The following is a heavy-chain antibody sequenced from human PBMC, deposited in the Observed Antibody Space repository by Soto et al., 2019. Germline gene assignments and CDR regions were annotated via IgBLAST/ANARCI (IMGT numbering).Heavy chain of an antibody. CDR1: GATFSNAL. V-gene: IGHV3-15*01. CDR2: IKSKTDGGTT. J-gene: IGHJ4*02. D-gene: IGHD3-3*01. Sequence: XGSRRLSCAAAGATFSNALMSWVRQAPGKGLEWVGRIKSKTDGGTTDYAAPVKGRFTISRDDSKNTLYLQMNSLKTEDTAVYYCTTSGIFGAVWGQGTLVTVSS. CDR3: TTSGIFGAV.